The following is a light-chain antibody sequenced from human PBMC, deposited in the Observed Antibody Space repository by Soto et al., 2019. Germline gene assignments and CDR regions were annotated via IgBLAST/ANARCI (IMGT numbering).Light chain of an antibody. CDR3: SSDAGSNNFE. J-gene: IGLJ3*02. V-gene: IGLV2-8*01. CDR1: SSDVGGYNY. CDR2: EVS. Sequence: QSALTQPPSASGSPGQSVTISCTGTSSDVGGYNYVSWYQQHPGKAPKLMIYEVSKRPSGVPDRFSGSKSGNTASLTVSGLQAEDEADYYCSSDAGSNNFEFGGGTKVTVL.